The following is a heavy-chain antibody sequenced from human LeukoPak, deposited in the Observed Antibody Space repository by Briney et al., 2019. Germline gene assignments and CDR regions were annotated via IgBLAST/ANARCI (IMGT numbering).Heavy chain of an antibody. D-gene: IGHD3-16*01. CDR3: ARVRLGVLDY. V-gene: IGHV3-53*01. CDR2: IYSGGST. Sequence: PGGSLRLSCAASGFTVSSSYMSWVRQAPGKGPEWVSVIYSGGSTYYADSVKGRFTISRDNSKNTLYLQMNSLRAEDTAVYYCARVRLGVLDYWGQGTLVTVSS. CDR1: GFTVSSSY. J-gene: IGHJ4*02.